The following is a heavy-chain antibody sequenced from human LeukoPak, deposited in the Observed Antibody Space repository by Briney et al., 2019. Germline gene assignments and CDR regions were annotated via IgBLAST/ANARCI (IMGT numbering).Heavy chain of an antibody. D-gene: IGHD3-3*01. Sequence: GGSLRLSCAASGFTFGNYWMTWVRQAPGKGLEWVANIKQGGSEEDYVDSVKGRFTISRDDAKNSLYLQMDSLTAEDTALYYCARRDLRSGVRTFFDYWGQGTLVTVSS. V-gene: IGHV3-7*01. CDR1: GFTFGNYW. CDR3: ARRDLRSGVRTFFDY. J-gene: IGHJ4*02. CDR2: IKQGGSEE.